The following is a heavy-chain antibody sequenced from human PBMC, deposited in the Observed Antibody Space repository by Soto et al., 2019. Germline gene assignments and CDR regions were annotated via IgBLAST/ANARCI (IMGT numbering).Heavy chain of an antibody. CDR2: IGGSGYST. D-gene: IGHD3-10*02. CDR3: ASGEDDYVGQAQFDF. V-gene: IGHV3-23*01. Sequence: EVQLLESGGGLVQPGGSLRLSCAASGFAFSSYAMSWVRQAPGKGLGGVSGIGGSGYSTHYADSVRGRFIISRDNSKNTIYLQMDCLKVEETAIYYCASGEDDYVGQAQFDFLGQGTLVTVSS. CDR1: GFAFSSYA. J-gene: IGHJ4*02.